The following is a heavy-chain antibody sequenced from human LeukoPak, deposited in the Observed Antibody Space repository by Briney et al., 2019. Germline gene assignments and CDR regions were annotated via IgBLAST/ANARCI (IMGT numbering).Heavy chain of an antibody. J-gene: IGHJ3*02. CDR1: GGSFSSYY. CDR2: IYYSGST. CDR3: ARQRQWLDAFDI. D-gene: IGHD6-19*01. V-gene: IGHV4-59*08. Sequence: SETLSLTCAVYGGSFSSYYWSWIRQPPGKGLEWIGYIYYSGSTNYNPSLKSRVTISVDTSKNQFSLKLSSVTAADTAVYYCARQRQWLDAFDIWGQGTMVTVSS.